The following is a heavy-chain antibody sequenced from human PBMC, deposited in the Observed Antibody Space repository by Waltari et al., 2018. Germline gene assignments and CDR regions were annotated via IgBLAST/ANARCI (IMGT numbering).Heavy chain of an antibody. CDR1: GGSISSHY. V-gene: IGHV4-59*11. D-gene: IGHD2-15*01. CDR3: ARETSRLGYCSGGSCYEVDY. Sequence: QVQLQESGPGLVKPSETLSLTCTVSGGSISSHYWSWIRQPLGKGLEWIGYIYYSGSTNYNPSLKSRVTISVDTSKNQFSLKLSSVTAADTAVYYCARETSRLGYCSGGSCYEVDYWGQGTLVTVSS. J-gene: IGHJ4*02. CDR2: IYYSGST.